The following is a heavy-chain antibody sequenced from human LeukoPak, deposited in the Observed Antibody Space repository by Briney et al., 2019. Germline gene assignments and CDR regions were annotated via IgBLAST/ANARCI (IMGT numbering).Heavy chain of an antibody. Sequence: PSETLSLTCPVSGYSISSGYYWGWIRQPPGKGLEWIGSIYHSGSTYYNPSLKSRVTISVDTSKNQFSLKLSSVTAADTAVYYCARGPLYYYDSSGYYFDDYWGQGTLVTVSS. D-gene: IGHD3-22*01. CDR3: ARGPLYYYDSSGYYFDDY. J-gene: IGHJ4*02. V-gene: IGHV4-38-2*02. CDR1: GYSISSGYY. CDR2: IYHSGST.